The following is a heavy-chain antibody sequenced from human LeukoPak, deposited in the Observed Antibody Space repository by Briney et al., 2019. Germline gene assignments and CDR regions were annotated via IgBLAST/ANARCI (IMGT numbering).Heavy chain of an antibody. V-gene: IGHV1-2*02. CDR3: ASLGYCTNGVCSEAFDY. CDR1: GYTFTGYY. D-gene: IGHD2-8*01. J-gene: IGHJ4*02. CDR2: INPKSGGT. Sequence: ASVKVSCKASGYTFTGYYMHWVRQAPGQGLEWMGWINPKSGGTNYAQNFQGRVTMTRDTSISTAYMELSRLRSDDTAVYYCASLGYCTNGVCSEAFDYWGQGTLVTVSS.